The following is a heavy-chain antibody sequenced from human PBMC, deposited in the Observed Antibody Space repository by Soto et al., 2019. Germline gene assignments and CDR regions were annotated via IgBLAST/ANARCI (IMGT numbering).Heavy chain of an antibody. CDR3: ARAGAYCSSTSCYTFDY. J-gene: IGHJ4*02. D-gene: IGHD2-2*02. Sequence: SVKVSCKASGGTFSSYAISWVRQAPGQGLEWMGGIIPIFGTANYAQKFQGRVTITADESTSTAYMELSSLRSEDTAVYYCARAGAYCSSTSCYTFDYWGQGTLVTVSS. CDR2: IIPIFGTA. V-gene: IGHV1-69*13. CDR1: GGTFSSYA.